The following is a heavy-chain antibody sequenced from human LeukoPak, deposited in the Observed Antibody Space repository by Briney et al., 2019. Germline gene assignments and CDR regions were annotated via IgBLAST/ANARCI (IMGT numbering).Heavy chain of an antibody. CDR2: IWYDGTNK. J-gene: IGHJ4*02. CDR1: GFTLSSYG. CDR3: AKDVV. Sequence: GGSLRLSCAASGFTLSSYGMHWLRQAPGKGLEGVALIWYDGTNKYCTDSVKGRFTIYRDNSKNTLYLQMNSLRAEDTAVYYCAKDVVRGQGTLVTVSS. V-gene: IGHV3-33*06. D-gene: IGHD2-21*01.